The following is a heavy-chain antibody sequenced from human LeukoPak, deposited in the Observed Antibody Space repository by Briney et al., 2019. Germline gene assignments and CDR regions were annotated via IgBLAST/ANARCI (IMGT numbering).Heavy chain of an antibody. CDR1: GFSVSNFC. CDR2: ISAGGGSS. D-gene: IGHD5-24*01. V-gene: IGHV3-23*01. J-gene: IGHJ4*02. CDR3: AKDRRVEMATVY. Sequence: GSLRLPLEVPGFSVSNFCMSWVRPAPGKGLEWISTISAGGGSSYYADSVKGRFTVSRDNSKNTVYLQMNSLRAEDPALYYCAKDRRVEMATVYWGQGTLVTVSS.